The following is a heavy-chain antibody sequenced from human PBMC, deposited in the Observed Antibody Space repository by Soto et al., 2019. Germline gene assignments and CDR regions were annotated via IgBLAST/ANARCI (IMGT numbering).Heavy chain of an antibody. CDR1: VFTFSSYS. D-gene: IGHD1-26*01. CDR2: ISSSSSYI. J-gene: IGHJ6*02. CDR3: ARDPVGATSYYYYGMDV. V-gene: IGHV3-21*01. Sequence: GGSLRRAGAASVFTFSSYSMNWVRQAPGKGLEWVSSISSSSSYIYYADSVKGRFTISRDNAKNSLYLQMNSLRAEDTAVYYCARDPVGATSYYYYGMDVWGQGTTVTVSS.